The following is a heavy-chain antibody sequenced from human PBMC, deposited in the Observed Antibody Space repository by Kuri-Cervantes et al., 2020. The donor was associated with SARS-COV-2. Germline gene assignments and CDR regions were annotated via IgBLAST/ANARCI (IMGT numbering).Heavy chain of an antibody. Sequence: SETLSLTCTVSGVSISSSSYYWGWIRQPPGKGLEWIGSIYYSGSTYYNPSLKSRVTISVDTSKNQFSLKLSSVTAADTAVYYCARQEIHSIVVVPAAIVYWGRGTLVTVSS. CDR1: GVSISSSSYY. CDR3: ARQEIHSIVVVPAAIVY. J-gene: IGHJ4*02. CDR2: IYYSGST. D-gene: IGHD2-2*01. V-gene: IGHV4-39*01.